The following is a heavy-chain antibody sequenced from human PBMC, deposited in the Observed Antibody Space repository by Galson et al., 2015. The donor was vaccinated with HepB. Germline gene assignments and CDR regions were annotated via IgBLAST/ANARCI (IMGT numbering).Heavy chain of an antibody. J-gene: IGHJ5*02. CDR3: ARGRWELPQHNWFDP. Sequence: QSGAEVKKPGESLKISCKGSGYSFTSYWIGWVRQMPGKGLEWMGINYPGDSDTRHSPSFQGQVTISADKSISTAYLQWSSLKASDTAMYYCARGRWELPQHNWFDPWGQGTLVTVSS. CDR1: GYSFTSYW. D-gene: IGHD1-26*01. V-gene: IGHV5-51*01. CDR2: NYPGDSDT.